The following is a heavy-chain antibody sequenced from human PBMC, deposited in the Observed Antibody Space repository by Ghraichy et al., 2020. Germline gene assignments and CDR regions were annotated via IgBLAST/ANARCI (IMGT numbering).Heavy chain of an antibody. Sequence: GGSLRLSCAASGFSFSSYDMNWVRQAPGKGLEWVSYISSSGSTIYYGDSVKGRFTISRDNAKYSLYLHMNSLRAGDTAVYYCARISIAARDFDYWGPGSLATVSS. V-gene: IGHV3-48*03. J-gene: IGHJ4*02. CDR3: ARISIAARDFDY. CDR2: ISSSGSTI. CDR1: GFSFSSYD. D-gene: IGHD6-6*01.